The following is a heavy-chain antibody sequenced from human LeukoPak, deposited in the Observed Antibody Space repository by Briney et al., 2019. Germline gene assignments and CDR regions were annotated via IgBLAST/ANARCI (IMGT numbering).Heavy chain of an antibody. J-gene: IGHJ4*02. V-gene: IGHV4-59*08. D-gene: IGHD3-16*01. Sequence: SETLSLTCTVSGGSISSYYWSWIRQPPGKGLEWIGYIYYSGSTNYNPSLKSRVTISVDTSKNQFSLKLSSVTAADTAVYYCARGSGGVFSTFEIDYWGQGTLVTVSS. CDR3: ARGSGGVFSTFEIDY. CDR1: GGSISSYY. CDR2: IYYSGST.